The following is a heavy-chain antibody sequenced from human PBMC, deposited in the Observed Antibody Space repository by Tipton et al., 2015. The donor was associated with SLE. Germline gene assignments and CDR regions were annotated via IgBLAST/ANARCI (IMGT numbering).Heavy chain of an antibody. CDR3: ARVPYEDSKLAYHFDY. Sequence: QVQLVQSGAEVKKPGSSVKVSCKASGGTFRSYAISWVRQAPGQGPEWMGGIIPIFGAANYAQKFQGRVTITTDESTSTAYMELSSLRSEDTAVYYCARVPYEDSKLAYHFDYWGQGTLVTVSS. CDR2: IIPIFGAA. V-gene: IGHV1-69*01. CDR1: GGTFRSYA. D-gene: IGHD1-1*01. J-gene: IGHJ4*02.